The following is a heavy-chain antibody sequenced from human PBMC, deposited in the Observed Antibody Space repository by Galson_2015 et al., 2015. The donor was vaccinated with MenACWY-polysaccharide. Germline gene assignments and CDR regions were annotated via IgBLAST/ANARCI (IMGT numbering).Heavy chain of an antibody. V-gene: IGHV4-31*03. Sequence: TLSLTCTVSGGSISSGGYYWRWIRQHPGKGLEWIGYMYYSGSTYYNPSLQSRVTISVDTSKNQFSLKLSSVTAADTAVYYCARRIPLWYQFDPWGQGTLVTVSS. CDR1: GGSISSGGYY. CDR2: MYYSGST. D-gene: IGHD5-18*01. CDR3: ARRIPLWYQFDP. J-gene: IGHJ5*02.